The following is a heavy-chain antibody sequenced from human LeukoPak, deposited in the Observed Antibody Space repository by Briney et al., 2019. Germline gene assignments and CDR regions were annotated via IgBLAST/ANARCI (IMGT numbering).Heavy chain of an antibody. V-gene: IGHV3-30*02. D-gene: IGHD1-1*01. CDR2: IRYDGSNK. J-gene: IGHJ5*02. CDR1: GFTFSSYG. CDR3: ARGAWATSKPNWFDP. Sequence: PGRSLRLSCAASGFTFSSYGMYWVRQAPGKGLEWVAFIRYDGSNKYYADSVKGRFTISRDNSKNTLYLQMNSLRAEDTAVYYCARGAWATSKPNWFDPWGQGTLVTVSS.